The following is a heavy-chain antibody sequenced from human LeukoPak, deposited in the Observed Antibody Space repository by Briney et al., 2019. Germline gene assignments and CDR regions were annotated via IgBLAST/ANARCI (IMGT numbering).Heavy chain of an antibody. Sequence: EGSLRLSCAASGFHVITYYMNWFRQAPGKGLEWASVIYSDFRTYYADSVKGRFIISKDTSKNTLYLQMHNLRADDTAVYYCARESGYAVGDFWGQGTLVTVSS. D-gene: IGHD5-12*01. V-gene: IGHV3-53*01. CDR3: ARESGYAVGDF. CDR1: GFHVITYY. J-gene: IGHJ4*02. CDR2: IYSDFRT.